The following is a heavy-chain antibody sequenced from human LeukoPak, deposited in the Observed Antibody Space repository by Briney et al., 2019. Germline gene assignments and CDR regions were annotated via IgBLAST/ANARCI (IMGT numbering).Heavy chain of an antibody. D-gene: IGHD3-22*01. CDR1: GGSFSGYY. CDR2: INHSGST. Sequence: SETLSLTCAVYGGSFSGYYWSWIRQPPGKGLEWIGEINHSGSTNYNPSLKSRVTISVDTSKNQFSLKLSSVTAADTAVYYCAREFGYYYDSSGYYSTAFDIWGQGTMVTVSS. J-gene: IGHJ3*02. V-gene: IGHV4-34*01. CDR3: AREFGYYYDSSGYYSTAFDI.